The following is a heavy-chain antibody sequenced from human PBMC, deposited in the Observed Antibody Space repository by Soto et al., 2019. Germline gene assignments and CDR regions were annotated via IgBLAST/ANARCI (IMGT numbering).Heavy chain of an antibody. D-gene: IGHD2-2*01. Sequence: GGSLRLSCAASGFTFSSYAMSWVRQAPGKGLEWVSSISGNGGSTYYADSVKGRFTISRDNSKNTLYLQMNSLRAEDTTVYYCAKNIVVVPAAMDAFDIWGQGTMVTVSS. CDR1: GFTFSSYA. CDR2: ISGNGGST. V-gene: IGHV3-23*01. J-gene: IGHJ3*02. CDR3: AKNIVVVPAAMDAFDI.